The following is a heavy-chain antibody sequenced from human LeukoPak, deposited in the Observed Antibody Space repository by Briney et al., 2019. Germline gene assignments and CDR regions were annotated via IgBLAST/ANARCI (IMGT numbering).Heavy chain of an antibody. J-gene: IGHJ4*02. V-gene: IGHV3-7*03. CDR1: GFTFSSYW. Sequence: PGGSLRLSCAASGFTFSSYWMNWARQAPGKGLEWVASINHNGNVNYYVDSVKGRFTISRDNSKNTLYLQMNSLRAEDTAVYYCAKTSSSWYEIHYFDYWGQGTLVTVSS. CDR3: AKTSSSWYEIHYFDY. CDR2: INHNGNVN. D-gene: IGHD6-13*01.